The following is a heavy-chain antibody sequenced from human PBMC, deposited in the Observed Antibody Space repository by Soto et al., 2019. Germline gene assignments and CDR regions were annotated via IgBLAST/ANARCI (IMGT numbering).Heavy chain of an antibody. V-gene: IGHV1-69*13. J-gene: IGHJ6*02. CDR3: ARERGSYDYYYGMDV. CDR1: GGTFSSYA. CDR2: IIPIFGTA. D-gene: IGHD1-26*01. Sequence: ASVKVSCKASGGTFSSYAISWVRQAPGQGLEWMGGIIPIFGTANYAQKFQGRVTITADESTSTAYMELSSLRSEDTAVYYCARERGSYDYYYGMDVWGQGTTVTVSS.